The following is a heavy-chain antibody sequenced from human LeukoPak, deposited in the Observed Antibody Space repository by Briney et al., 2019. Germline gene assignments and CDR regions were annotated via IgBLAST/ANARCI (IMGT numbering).Heavy chain of an antibody. D-gene: IGHD6-6*01. CDR3: ASLGYSRSKFDP. Sequence: SETLSLTCAVSGGSISSGAYYWGWIRQPPGKGLEWIGSIYYSGSTYYNPSLKSRVTISVDTSKNQFSLKLSSVTAADTAVYYCASLGYSRSKFDPWGQGTLVIVSS. CDR2: IYYSGST. J-gene: IGHJ5*02. V-gene: IGHV4-39*07. CDR1: GGSISSGAYY.